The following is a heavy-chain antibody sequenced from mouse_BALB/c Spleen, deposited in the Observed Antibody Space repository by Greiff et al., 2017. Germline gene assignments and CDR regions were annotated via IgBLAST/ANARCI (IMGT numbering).Heavy chain of an antibody. CDR3: ARHVIYYHLYYAMDY. CDR2: ISSGGGST. Sequence: EVNVVESGGGLVKPGGSLKLSCAASGFAFSSYDMSWVRQTPEKRLEWVAYISSGGGSTYYPDTVKGRFTISRDNAKNTLYLQMSSLKSEDTAMYYCARHVIYYHLYYAMDYWGQGTSVTVSS. CDR1: GFAFSSYD. J-gene: IGHJ4*01. D-gene: IGHD2-1*01. V-gene: IGHV5-12-1*01.